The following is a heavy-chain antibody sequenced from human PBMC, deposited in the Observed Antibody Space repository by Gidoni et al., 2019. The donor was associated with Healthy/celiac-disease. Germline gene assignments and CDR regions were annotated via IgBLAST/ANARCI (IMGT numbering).Heavy chain of an antibody. Sequence: QVQLVQSGAEVKKPGSSVKVSCKASGCTFSSYAISWVRQAPGQGLEWMGGIIPIFGTANYAQKYQGRVTITADESTSTAYMELSSLRSEDTAVYYCARERYCSGGSCYTDWYFDYWGQGTLVTVSS. CDR2: IIPIFGTA. CDR1: GCTFSSYA. D-gene: IGHD2-15*01. J-gene: IGHJ4*02. V-gene: IGHV1-69*01. CDR3: ARERYCSGGSCYTDWYFDY.